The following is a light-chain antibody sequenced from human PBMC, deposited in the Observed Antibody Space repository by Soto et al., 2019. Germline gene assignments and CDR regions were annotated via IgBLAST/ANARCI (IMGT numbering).Light chain of an antibody. CDR2: GAS. J-gene: IGKJ2*01. V-gene: IGKV1-39*01. CDR1: QRINNY. CDR3: QQSYTTPRT. Sequence: DIQMTQSPSSLSASVGERVTITCRASQRINNYLNWYQQKPGKAPEVLIYGASSLHSGVPSRFSGSASGTDFTLTISSLQPEDSATYFCQQSYTTPRTFGQGTK.